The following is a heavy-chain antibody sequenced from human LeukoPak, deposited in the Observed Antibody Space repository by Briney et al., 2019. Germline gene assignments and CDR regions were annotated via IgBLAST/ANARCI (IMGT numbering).Heavy chain of an antibody. CDR2: IGFDGSSK. CDR1: GFTFSNYG. D-gene: IGHD5-18*01. Sequence: GGSLRLSCAASGFTFSNYGIHWVRQAPGKGLDWVAVIGFDGSSKYYADSVKGRFTVSRDNSKSSVYLQMSSLRAEDTAVYYCAKDLQGYTAMITWGQGTLVTVSS. J-gene: IGHJ5*02. CDR3: AKDLQGYTAMIT. V-gene: IGHV3-33*06.